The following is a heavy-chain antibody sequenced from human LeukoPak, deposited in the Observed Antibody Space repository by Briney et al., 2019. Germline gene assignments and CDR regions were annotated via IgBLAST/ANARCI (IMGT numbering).Heavy chain of an antibody. J-gene: IGHJ6*03. Sequence: ASVKVSCKASDYTFTSYGISWVRQAPGQGLEWMGWISAYNGNTNYAQNLQGRITMTTDTSTSTAYMELRSLRSDDTAVYYCARGIVVVPSVAFDYYFYYYMDVWGKGTTVTVSS. CDR1: DYTFTSYG. CDR2: ISAYNGNT. CDR3: ARGIVVVPSVAFDYYFYYYMDV. D-gene: IGHD2-2*01. V-gene: IGHV1-18*01.